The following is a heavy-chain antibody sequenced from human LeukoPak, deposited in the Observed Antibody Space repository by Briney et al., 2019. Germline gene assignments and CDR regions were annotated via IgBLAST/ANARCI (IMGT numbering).Heavy chain of an antibody. CDR3: ARALKGGGFDY. J-gene: IGHJ4*02. Sequence: ASVKVSCKASGYTFTSYGISWVRQAPGQGLEWMGWISAYNGNTNYAQKLQGRVTMATDTSTSTAYMELRSLRSEDTAVYYCARALKGGGFDYWGQGTLVTVSS. CDR1: GYTFTSYG. D-gene: IGHD3-16*01. CDR2: ISAYNGNT. V-gene: IGHV1-18*01.